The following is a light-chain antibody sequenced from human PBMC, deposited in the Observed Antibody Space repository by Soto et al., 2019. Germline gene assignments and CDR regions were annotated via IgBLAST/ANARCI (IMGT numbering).Light chain of an antibody. Sequence: QSVLTQPASVSGSPGQSITTSCTGTSGDVGSYNLVSWYQQHPGKAPKLMIYEGSKRPSGVSNRFSGSKSGNTASLTISGLQAEDEADYYCCSYAGSSTYVFGTGTKVTVL. CDR2: EGS. CDR1: SGDVGSYNL. V-gene: IGLV2-23*01. CDR3: CSYAGSSTYV. J-gene: IGLJ1*01.